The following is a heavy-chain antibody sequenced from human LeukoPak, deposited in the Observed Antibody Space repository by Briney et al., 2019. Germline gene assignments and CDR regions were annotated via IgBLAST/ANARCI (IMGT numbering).Heavy chain of an antibody. CDR2: ISHSGST. V-gene: IGHV4-34*01. J-gene: IGHJ4*02. Sequence: SETLSLTCAVYGGPFSGHYCIWIRQPPGKGLEWIGEISHSGSTNYNPSLQSRVTISVDTSKRQFSLRLSSVTAADTAVYYCARDRSGGSWYDYFDYWGQGTLVTVSS. CDR3: ARDRSGGSWYDYFDY. CDR1: GGPFSGHY. D-gene: IGHD6-13*01.